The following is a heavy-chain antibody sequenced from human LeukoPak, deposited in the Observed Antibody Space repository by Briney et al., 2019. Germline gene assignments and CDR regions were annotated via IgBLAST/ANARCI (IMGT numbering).Heavy chain of an antibody. CDR2: IRPEGTTT. Sequence: VKLRVAASRWSVRRGLSNHQGQGPLGPLMEVARIRPEGTTTASADSVQRRFTISRDSAKNTLFLQMNSLSAHDTAVYYCARDLDWILFDYWGQGTLVTVSS. CDR3: ARDLDWILFDY. D-gene: IGHD3-9*01. V-gene: IGHV3-74*03. CDR1: RWSVRRGL. J-gene: IGHJ4*02.